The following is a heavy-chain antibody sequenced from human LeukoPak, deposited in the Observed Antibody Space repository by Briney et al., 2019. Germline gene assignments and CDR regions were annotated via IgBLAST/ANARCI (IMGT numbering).Heavy chain of an antibody. CDR2: ISSNGDST. J-gene: IGHJ4*02. CDR3: ARGTTRGSDY. CDR1: GFTFTSYP. D-gene: IGHD1-1*01. Sequence: PGGSLRLSCATSGFTFTSYPMYWVRQAPEKGLEYVLGISSNGDSTYYANSVKGRFTISRDNSKNTLYLQMGSLRPEDMAVYYCARGTTRGSDYWGQGTLVTVSS. V-gene: IGHV3-64*01.